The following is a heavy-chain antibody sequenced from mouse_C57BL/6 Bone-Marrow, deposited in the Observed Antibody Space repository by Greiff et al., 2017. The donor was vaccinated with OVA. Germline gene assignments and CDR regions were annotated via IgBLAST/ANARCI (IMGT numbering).Heavy chain of an antibody. D-gene: IGHD2-12*01. Sequence: VQLQQPGAELVKPGASVKLSCKASGYTFTSYWMHWVKQRPGRGLEWIGRIDPNSGGTKYNEKFKSKATLTVDKPSSTAYMQLSSLTSEDSAVXYCAQLRRGGVTIMDYWGQGTSVTVSS. CDR2: IDPNSGGT. CDR1: GYTFTSYW. J-gene: IGHJ4*01. CDR3: AQLRRGGVTIMDY. V-gene: IGHV1-72*01.